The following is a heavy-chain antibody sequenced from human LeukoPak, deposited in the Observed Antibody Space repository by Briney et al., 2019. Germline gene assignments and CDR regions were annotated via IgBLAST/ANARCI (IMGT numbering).Heavy chain of an antibody. CDR3: AKVGGDTAYYYYYYMDV. CDR1: GFTFSSYV. Sequence: PGGSLRLSCAASGFTFSSYVMHWVRQAPGKGLEWVAFTRYDGSNKYYADSVKGRFTISRDNSKNTLYLQMNSLRAEDTAVYYCAKVGGDTAYYYYYYMDVWGKGTTVTISS. V-gene: IGHV3-30*02. CDR2: TRYDGSNK. D-gene: IGHD5-18*01. J-gene: IGHJ6*03.